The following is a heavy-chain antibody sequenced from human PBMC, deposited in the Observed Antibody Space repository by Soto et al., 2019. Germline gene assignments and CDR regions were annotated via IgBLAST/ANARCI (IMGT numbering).Heavy chain of an antibody. CDR3: ARSLRYFDWLWGYYYGMDV. J-gene: IGHJ6*02. CDR1: GGTFSSYA. V-gene: IGHV1-69*01. CDR2: IIPIFGTA. Sequence: QVQLVQSGAEVKKPGSSVKVSCKASGGTFSSYAISWVRQAPGQGLEWMGGIIPIFGTANYAQKFQGRVTITAYESTSTAYMELSSLRSEDTAVYYCARSLRYFDWLWGYYYGMDVWGQGTTVTVSS. D-gene: IGHD3-9*01.